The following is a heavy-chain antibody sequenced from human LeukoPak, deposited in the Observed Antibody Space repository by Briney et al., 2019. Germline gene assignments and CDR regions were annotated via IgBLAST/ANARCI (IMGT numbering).Heavy chain of an antibody. CDR2: IDPSDSYT. CDR3: ASSYCSSTSCYINCFDP. D-gene: IGHD2-2*02. CDR1: RYSLTRYW. J-gene: IGHJ5*02. Sequence: GEYVRISCMWSRYSLTRYWISWVRQRPGKCVEWMEKIDPSDSYTYYGLSFQGHVNIGADMSISTAYLKGSSLKASHTAMYYCASSYCSSTSCYINCFDPWGQGTLVTVSS. V-gene: IGHV5-10-1*01.